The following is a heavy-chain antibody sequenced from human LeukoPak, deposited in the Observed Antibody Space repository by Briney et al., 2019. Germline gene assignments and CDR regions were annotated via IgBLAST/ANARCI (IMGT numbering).Heavy chain of an antibody. V-gene: IGHV4-30-4*01. CDR2: IYYSGGT. CDR1: GGSISSGDYH. D-gene: IGHD2-15*01. J-gene: IGHJ3*02. CDR3: ARVGYSSGHDTFDI. Sequence: SETLSLTCTVSGGSISSGDYHWSWIRQPPGKGLEWIGYIYYSGGTYYNPSLKSRLTISVATSKNQFSLKLTSVTAADTAVYYCARVGYSSGHDTFDIWGQGTLVTVCS.